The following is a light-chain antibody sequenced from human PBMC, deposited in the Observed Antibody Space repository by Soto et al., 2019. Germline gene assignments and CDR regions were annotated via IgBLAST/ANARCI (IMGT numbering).Light chain of an antibody. J-gene: IGKJ2*01. Sequence: EIVMTQSPATLSVSPGGSTTLSCRASQHVSSNFAWYRQKPGQAPTLLIYRASTRATGIPARVSGSGSGTSFTLTFGSLQFEDFAVGYWAEYNNWPWNFGQGTKLVVK. CDR3: AEYNNWPWN. CDR2: RAS. V-gene: IGKV3-15*01. CDR1: QHVSSN.